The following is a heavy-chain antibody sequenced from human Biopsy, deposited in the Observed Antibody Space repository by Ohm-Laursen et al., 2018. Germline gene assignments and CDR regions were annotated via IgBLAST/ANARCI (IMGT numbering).Heavy chain of an antibody. CDR2: IHHSGST. V-gene: IGHV4-4*09. Sequence: SETLSLTCTVSGDSITTHYWSWIRQPPGKGLECIGNIHHSGSTNYNPSLKSRLTISVDTSKNQFSLKLSSVTAADTAVYYCARMDCSGGSCHYYSYGMDVWGQGTTVTVSS. D-gene: IGHD2-15*01. CDR3: ARMDCSGGSCHYYSYGMDV. J-gene: IGHJ6*02. CDR1: GDSITTHY.